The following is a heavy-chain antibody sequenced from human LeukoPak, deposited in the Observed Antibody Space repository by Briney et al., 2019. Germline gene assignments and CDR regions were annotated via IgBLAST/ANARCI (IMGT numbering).Heavy chain of an antibody. CDR2: SDPEDGET. CDR1: GSILSEVT. J-gene: IGHJ2*01. V-gene: IGHV1-24*01. CDR3: VTDRARLFWYFDL. D-gene: IGHD1-1*01. Sequence: GSLKVSCKVSGSILSEVTIHWVRQAPGEGLEYVGGSDPEDGETFYAQNLQGRVSMSEDTSTDTAYMELNSLRAEDTAVYFCVTDRARLFWYFDLWGRGTLVTVSS.